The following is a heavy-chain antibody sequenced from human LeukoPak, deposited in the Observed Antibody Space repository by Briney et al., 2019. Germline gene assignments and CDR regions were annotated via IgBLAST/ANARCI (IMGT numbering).Heavy chain of an antibody. Sequence: SETLSLTCAVSGGSISSSNWWSWVRRPPGKGLEWIGEIYHSGSTNYNPSLKSRVTISVDTSKNQFSLKLSSVTAADTAVYYCARGLLWFGESYFDYWGQGTLVTVSS. CDR2: IYHSGST. CDR1: GGSISSSNW. D-gene: IGHD3-10*01. CDR3: ARGLLWFGESYFDY. J-gene: IGHJ4*02. V-gene: IGHV4-4*02.